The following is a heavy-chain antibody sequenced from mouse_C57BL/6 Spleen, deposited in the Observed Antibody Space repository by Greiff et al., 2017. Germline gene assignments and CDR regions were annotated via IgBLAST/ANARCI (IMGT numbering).Heavy chain of an antibody. D-gene: IGHD2-4*01. Sequence: EVKVEESGGGLVQPGGSMKLSCVASGFTFSNYWMNWVRQSPEKGLEWVAQIRLKSDNYATHYAESVKGRFTIARDDSKSSVYLQMNNLRAEDTGIYYCAGGAYDYEGYFDVWGTGTTVTVSS. CDR2: IRLKSDNYAT. CDR1: GFTFSNYW. V-gene: IGHV6-3*01. J-gene: IGHJ1*03. CDR3: AGGAYDYEGYFDV.